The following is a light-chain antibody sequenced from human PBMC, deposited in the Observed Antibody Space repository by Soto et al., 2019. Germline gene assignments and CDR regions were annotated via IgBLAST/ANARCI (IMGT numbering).Light chain of an antibody. V-gene: IGKV3-15*01. CDR3: QQYGYSPGA. J-gene: IGKJ5*01. CDR2: GAS. Sequence: EIVMTQSPATLSVSPGEIATLSCRASQSINSKLAWYQQKPGQAPRLLIYGASIRATGIPARFSGSGSGTDFTLTISRLEPEDFAVYYCQQYGYSPGAFGQGTRLEIK. CDR1: QSINSK.